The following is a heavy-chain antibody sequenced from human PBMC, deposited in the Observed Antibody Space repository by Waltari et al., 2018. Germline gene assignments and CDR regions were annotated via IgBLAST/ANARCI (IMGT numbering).Heavy chain of an antibody. Sequence: QLQLQESGPGLVNPSETLSLTCTVSGVSLSTSRYYWGWIRQPPGQGLDWIGSLHYGGSSYFNPSLKSRVTISVDTSKNQFSLKLTSVTAADTAVYYCATLPIPLELWYFDLWGRGTLVTVSS. V-gene: IGHV4-39*01. CDR1: GVSLSTSRYY. D-gene: IGHD1-7*01. J-gene: IGHJ2*01. CDR3: ATLPIPLELWYFDL. CDR2: LHYGGSS.